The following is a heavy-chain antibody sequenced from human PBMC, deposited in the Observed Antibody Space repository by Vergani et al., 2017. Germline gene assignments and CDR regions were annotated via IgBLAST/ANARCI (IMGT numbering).Heavy chain of an antibody. CDR2: TWYDGNNK. V-gene: IGHV3-33*01. CDR3: ARDLRLLYNRFDP. CDR1: GFIFSSHG. Sequence: QVQLVEWGGGVVQPGGSLRLSCTASGFIFSSHGMHWVRQAPGKGLEWVAVTWYDGNNKQYADSVKGRFTISRDNSKSTMYLQMNSLRDEDTGVYYCARDLRLLYNRFDPWGQGTLVTVSS. D-gene: IGHD1-14*01. J-gene: IGHJ5*02.